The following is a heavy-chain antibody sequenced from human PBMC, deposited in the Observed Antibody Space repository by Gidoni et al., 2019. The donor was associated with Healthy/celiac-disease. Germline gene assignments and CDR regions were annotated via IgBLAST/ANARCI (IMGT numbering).Heavy chain of an antibody. D-gene: IGHD6-13*01. Sequence: QLQLQESGPGLVKPSETLSLTCTVSGGSISSSSYYWGWIRQPPGKGLEWIGSIYYSGSTYYNPSLKSRVTISVDTSKNQFSRKLSSVTAADTAVYYCARRPAAGTQYYYYYYMDVWGKGTTVTVSS. CDR1: GGSISSSSYY. V-gene: IGHV4-39*01. J-gene: IGHJ6*03. CDR3: ARRPAAGTQYYYYYYMDV. CDR2: IYYSGST.